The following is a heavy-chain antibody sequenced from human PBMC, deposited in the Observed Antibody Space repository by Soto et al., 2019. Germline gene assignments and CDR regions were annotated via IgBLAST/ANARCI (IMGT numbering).Heavy chain of an antibody. CDR1: GFTFSSYA. D-gene: IGHD3-16*01. CDR2: ISGSGGST. CDR3: ARDPWAADY. Sequence: GGSLRLSCAASGFTFSSYAMSWVRQAPGKGLEWVSAISGSGGSTYYADSVRGRFTISRDNSKNTVNLQMNSLRAEDTAVYYCARDPWAADYWGQGTLVTVSS. V-gene: IGHV3-23*01. J-gene: IGHJ4*02.